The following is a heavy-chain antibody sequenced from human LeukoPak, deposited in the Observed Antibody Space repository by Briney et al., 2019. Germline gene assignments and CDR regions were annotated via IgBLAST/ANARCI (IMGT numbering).Heavy chain of an antibody. D-gene: IGHD3-10*01. V-gene: IGHV1-69*13. J-gene: IGHJ5*02. CDR1: GDTFNTYF. Sequence: ASVKVSCKASGDTFNTYFIHWVRQAPGQGLEWMGGIIPIFGTANYAQKFQGRVTITADESTSTAYMELSSLRSEDTAVYYCARESAPILPYGSGSLNWFDPWGQGTLVTVSS. CDR2: IIPIFGTA. CDR3: ARESAPILPYGSGSLNWFDP.